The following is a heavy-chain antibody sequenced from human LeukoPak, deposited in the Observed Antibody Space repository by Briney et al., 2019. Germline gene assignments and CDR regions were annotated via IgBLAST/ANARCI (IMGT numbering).Heavy chain of an antibody. CDR1: GLIFSSFS. J-gene: IGHJ4*02. CDR2: ISNTSTKM. D-gene: IGHD1-1*01. V-gene: IGHV3-48*01. Sequence: AGSLTLSCAVSGLIFSSFSVSWVRQAPGKGLGWVSYISNTSTKMYYADSVKGRFTIYRDNAKNSLYRQMSSLRAEDTAVYYCVRYSRNGTETYYFDYWGQGTLVTVSS. CDR3: VRYSRNGTETYYFDY.